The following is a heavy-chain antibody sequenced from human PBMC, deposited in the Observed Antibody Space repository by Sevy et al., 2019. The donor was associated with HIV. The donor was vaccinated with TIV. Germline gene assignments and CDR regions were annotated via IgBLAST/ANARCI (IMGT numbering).Heavy chain of an antibody. CDR1: GFTFSSYS. Sequence: GGSLRLSCAASGFTFSSYSMNWVRQAPGKGLEWVSSISSSSSYIYYADSVNGGFTISRENAKKSLYLQMNSLRAEDTAVYDGARDRFSGDGYHVGAFDYWGQGTLVTVSS. CDR3: ARDRFSGDGYHVGAFDY. CDR2: ISSSSSYI. J-gene: IGHJ4*02. V-gene: IGHV3-21*01. D-gene: IGHD5-12*01.